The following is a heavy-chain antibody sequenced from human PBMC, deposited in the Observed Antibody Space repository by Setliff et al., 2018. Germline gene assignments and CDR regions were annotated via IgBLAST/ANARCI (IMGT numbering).Heavy chain of an antibody. CDR3: ARRDSTGYYGYSVDF. CDR2: VDHSGNT. J-gene: IGHJ4*02. CDR1: GDSISRSTYY. Sequence: PSETLSLTCTVSGDSISRSTYYWGWIRQSPGKGLDWIGTVDHSGNTFYNPSLKSRVTISVDTSKNHFSLKLTSVSAADTAVYYCARRDSTGYYGYSVDFWGQGTLVTV. V-gene: IGHV4-39*02. D-gene: IGHD3-22*01.